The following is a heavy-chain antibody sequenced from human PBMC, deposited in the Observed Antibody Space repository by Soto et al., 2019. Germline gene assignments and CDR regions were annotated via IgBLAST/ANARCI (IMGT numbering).Heavy chain of an antibody. V-gene: IGHV3-43*01. CDR1: GFTFDDYT. J-gene: IGHJ6*02. D-gene: IGHD5-18*01. CDR3: ARDTAMVSRSVRYYYYYYGMDV. Sequence: GGSLRLSCAAYGFTFDDYTMHWVRQAPGKGLEWVSLISWDGGSTYYADSVKGRFTISRDNSKNSLYLQMNSLRTEDTALYYCARDTAMVSRSVRYYYYYYGMDVWGQGTTVTVSS. CDR2: ISWDGGST.